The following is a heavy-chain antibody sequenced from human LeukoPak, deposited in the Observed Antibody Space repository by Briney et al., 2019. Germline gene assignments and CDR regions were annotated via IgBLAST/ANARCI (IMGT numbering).Heavy chain of an antibody. V-gene: IGHV3-9*03. Sequence: PGRSLRLSCAASGFIFHDYSMHWVRQVPGKGLEWFSGITWDSTGIGYADSVKGRFTISRDNAKNSLYLQMNSLRTEDMALYYCAKSAGYSSGGPFDIWGQGTMVTVSS. D-gene: IGHD6-19*01. J-gene: IGHJ3*02. CDR2: ITWDSTGI. CDR1: GFIFHDYS. CDR3: AKSAGYSSGGPFDI.